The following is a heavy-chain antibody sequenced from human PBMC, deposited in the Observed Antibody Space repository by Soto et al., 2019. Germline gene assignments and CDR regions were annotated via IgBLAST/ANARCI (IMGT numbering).Heavy chain of an antibody. J-gene: IGHJ4*02. D-gene: IGHD3-22*01. CDR1: GFTFSSYG. CDR3: AREGDADSSGYYYGPDY. V-gene: IGHV3-33*01. CDR2: IWYDGSNK. Sequence: QVERVESGGGVVQPGRSLRLSCAASGFTFSSYGMHWVRQAPGKGLEWVAVIWYDGSNKYYADSVKGRFTISRDNSKNTLYLQMNSLRAEDTAVYYCAREGDADSSGYYYGPDYWGQGTLVTVSS.